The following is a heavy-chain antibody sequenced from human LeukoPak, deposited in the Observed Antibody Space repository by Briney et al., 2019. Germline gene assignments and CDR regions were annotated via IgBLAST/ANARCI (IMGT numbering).Heavy chain of an antibody. V-gene: IGHV1-69*04. CDR2: IIPILGIA. CDR3: AREIPFYDYSVTY. D-gene: IGHD2-15*01. CDR1: GGTFSSYA. Sequence: ASVKVSCKASGGTFSSYAISWVRQAPGQGLEWMGRIIPILGIANYAQKFQGRVTITADKSTSTAYMELSSLRSEDTAVYYCAREIPFYDYSVTYWGQGTLVTVSS. J-gene: IGHJ4*02.